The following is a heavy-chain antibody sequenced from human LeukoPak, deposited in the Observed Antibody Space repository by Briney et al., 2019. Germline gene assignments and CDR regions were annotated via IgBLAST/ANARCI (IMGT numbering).Heavy chain of an antibody. V-gene: IGHV4-38-2*02. CDR1: GYSISSGYY. CDR2: IYHSGST. D-gene: IGHD2-2*02. J-gene: IGHJ5*02. CDR3: ARAVVVPAAINGWFDP. Sequence: SETLSLTCTVSGYSISSGYYWGWIRQPPGKGLEWIGSIYHSGSTYCNPSLKSRVTISVDTSKNQFSLKLSSVTAADTAVYYCARAVVVPAAINGWFDPWGQGTLVTVSS.